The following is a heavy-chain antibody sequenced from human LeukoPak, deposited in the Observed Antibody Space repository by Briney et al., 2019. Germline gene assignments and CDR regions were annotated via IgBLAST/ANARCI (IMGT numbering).Heavy chain of an antibody. CDR2: MNPNSGNT. CDR3: ARAPRITMVRGVIYWFDP. J-gene: IGHJ5*02. V-gene: IGHV1-8*03. Sequence: ASVKVSCKASGYTFTSYDINWVRQATGQGLGWMGWMNPNSGNTGYAQKFQGRVTITRNTSISTAYMELSSLRSEDTAVYYCARAPRITMVRGVIYWFDPWGQGTLVTVSS. CDR1: GYTFTSYD. D-gene: IGHD3-10*01.